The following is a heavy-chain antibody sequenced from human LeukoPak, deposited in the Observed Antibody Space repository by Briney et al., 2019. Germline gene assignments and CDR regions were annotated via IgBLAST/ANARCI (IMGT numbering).Heavy chain of an antibody. V-gene: IGHV1-69*05. CDR2: LIPISDTP. CDR1: GGTFRNYA. D-gene: IGHD7-27*01. Sequence: GASVKVSCKSSGGTFRNYAMSWVRQAPGQGLEWMGGLIPISDTPKYAQKFQGGLTISTDESTSTAYMELSRLRSDDTAVYYCARDRGSTGDRVDAFDIWGQGTMVTVSS. J-gene: IGHJ3*02. CDR3: ARDRGSTGDRVDAFDI.